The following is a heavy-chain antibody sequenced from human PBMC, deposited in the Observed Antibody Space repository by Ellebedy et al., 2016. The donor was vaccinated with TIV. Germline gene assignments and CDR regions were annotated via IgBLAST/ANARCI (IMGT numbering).Heavy chain of an antibody. CDR1: GFTFSTYW. CDR2: ITGSGSRT. J-gene: IGHJ4*02. V-gene: IGHV3-23*01. CDR3: AKVTQWLGRSCFDY. Sequence: PGGSLRLSCAASGFTFSTYWMSWVRQAPGKGLAWVSTITGSGSRTDYADSVKGRFTFSRDNSKNTLYLHMNSLRAEDTAVYHCAKVTQWLGRSCFDYWGQGTLVTVSS. D-gene: IGHD6-19*01.